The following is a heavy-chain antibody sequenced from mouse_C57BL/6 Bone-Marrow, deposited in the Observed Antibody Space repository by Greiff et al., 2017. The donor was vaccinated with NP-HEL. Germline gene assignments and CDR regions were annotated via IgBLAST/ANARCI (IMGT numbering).Heavy chain of an antibody. D-gene: IGHD1-1*01. CDR3: ARQGGSTVVPYYAMDY. J-gene: IGHJ4*01. V-gene: IGHV5-12*01. CDR2: ISNGGGST. Sequence: EVMLVESGGGLVQPGGSLKLSCAASGFTFSDYYMYWVRQTPEKRLEWVAYISNGGGSTYYPDTVKGRFTISRDNAKNTLYLQMSRLKSEDTAMYYCARQGGSTVVPYYAMDYWGQGTSVTVSS. CDR1: GFTFSDYY.